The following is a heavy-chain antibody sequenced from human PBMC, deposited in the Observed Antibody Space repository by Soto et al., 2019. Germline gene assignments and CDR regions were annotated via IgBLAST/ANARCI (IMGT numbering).Heavy chain of an antibody. J-gene: IGHJ6*03. V-gene: IGHV4-34*01. Sequence: SETLSLTCAVYGGSFSGYYWSWIRQHPGKGLEWIGEINHSGSTYYNPSLRSRVTISVDTSKNQFSLKLSSVTAADTAVYYCARLGCSGGSCYSTRAYYYYYYMDVWGKGTTVTVSS. CDR2: INHSGST. CDR1: GGSFSGYY. D-gene: IGHD2-15*01. CDR3: ARLGCSGGSCYSTRAYYYYYYMDV.